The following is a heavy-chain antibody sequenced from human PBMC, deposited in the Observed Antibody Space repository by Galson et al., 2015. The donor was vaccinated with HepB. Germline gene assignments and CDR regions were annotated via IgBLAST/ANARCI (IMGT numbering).Heavy chain of an antibody. CDR3: ALLRLGQLSVVDY. J-gene: IGHJ4*01. D-gene: IGHD3-16*02. CDR1: GYTFTSHW. CDR2: IDPKDSYT. Sequence: QSGAEVKKPGESLRISCQGSGYTFTSHWISWVRQQPGKGLDWMGRIDPKDSYTTYSPSFQGHVTISVDKSINTAYLHWSSLKASDTAIYYCALLRLGQLSVVDYWGQGTLVTVSS. V-gene: IGHV5-10-1*01.